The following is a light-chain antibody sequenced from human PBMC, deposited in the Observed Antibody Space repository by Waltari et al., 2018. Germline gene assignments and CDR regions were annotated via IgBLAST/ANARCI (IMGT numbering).Light chain of an antibody. CDR1: ALPKQY. CDR2: KDS. CDR3: QSADSSGTYVV. V-gene: IGLV3-25*03. Sequence: SYELTQPPSVSVSPGQTARITCSGDALPKQYPYWYQQKPGQAPGLGIYKDSERPSGIPERFSGSSSGTTVTLTISGVQAEDEADYYCQSADSSGTYVVFGGGTKLTVL. J-gene: IGLJ2*01.